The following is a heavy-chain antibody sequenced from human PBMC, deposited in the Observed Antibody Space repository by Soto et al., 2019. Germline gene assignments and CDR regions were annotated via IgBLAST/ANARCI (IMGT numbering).Heavy chain of an antibody. CDR1: GFTFSSYA. V-gene: IGHV3-21*01. CDR2: ISSTSTYI. Sequence: PGGSLRLSCAASGFTFSSYAMSWVRQAPGKGLEWVSGISSTSTYIFYADSVKGRFSISRDNAKNSLYLQMNSLRAEDTAVYYCARDLGVTATGPSLDYWGQGAQVTVSS. J-gene: IGHJ4*02. CDR3: ARDLGVTATGPSLDY. D-gene: IGHD2-8*01.